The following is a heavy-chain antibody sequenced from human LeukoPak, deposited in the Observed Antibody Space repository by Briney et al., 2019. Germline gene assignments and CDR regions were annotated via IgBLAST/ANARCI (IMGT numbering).Heavy chain of an antibody. CDR2: ISRSGSTT. Sequence: RGSLRLSCTASGFIFSDSYRTWIRQAPGKGLEWASHISRSGSTTYYADSVKGRFTISRDNAKNSLFLQMNSLRAEDTAVYHCATLNYDAFDIWGQGTMVTVSS. V-gene: IGHV3-11*04. CDR1: GFIFSDSY. CDR3: ATLNYDAFDI. J-gene: IGHJ3*02. D-gene: IGHD4-11*01.